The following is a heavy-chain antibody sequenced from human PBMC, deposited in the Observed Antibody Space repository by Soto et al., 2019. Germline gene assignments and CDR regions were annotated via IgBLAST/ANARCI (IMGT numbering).Heavy chain of an antibody. J-gene: IGHJ4*02. Sequence: SETLSLTCTVSGGSISSGGYYWSWIRQHPGKGLEWIGYIYYSGSTYYNPSLKSRVTISVDTSKNQFSLKLSSVTAADTAVYYCARSKQLASGFDYWGQGTLVTVS. CDR1: GGSISSGGYY. CDR3: ARSKQLASGFDY. CDR2: IYYSGST. V-gene: IGHV4-31*03. D-gene: IGHD6-6*01.